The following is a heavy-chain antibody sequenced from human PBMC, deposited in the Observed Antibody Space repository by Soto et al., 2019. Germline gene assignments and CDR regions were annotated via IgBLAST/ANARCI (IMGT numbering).Heavy chain of an antibody. CDR3: ARDVSPVHSAMGSYYFDGIDV. J-gene: IGHJ6*02. V-gene: IGHV1-69*12. D-gene: IGHD5-18*01. CDR2: IVPMFGIP. Sequence: QVQLVQSGAEVKKPGSSVKVSCKSSGDTFISYAISWVRQAPGQGLEWMGGIVPMFGIPNYAQKFQGRVTITADESTSTAYLELSSLTSEDTAVYYCARDVSPVHSAMGSYYFDGIDVVCLSTTAPISS. CDR1: GDTFISYA.